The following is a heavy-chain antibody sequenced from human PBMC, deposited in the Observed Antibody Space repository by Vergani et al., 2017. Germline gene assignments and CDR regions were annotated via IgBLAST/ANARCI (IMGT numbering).Heavy chain of an antibody. CDR1: GFTSSYYG. J-gene: IGHJ1*01. CDR3: ATKSCGTPGCQIGYFRE. CDR2: ISYDGTQK. V-gene: IGHV3-30*03. D-gene: IGHD1-1*01. Sequence: QVHLVESGGGVVQPGRSLRLSCVVSGFTSSYYGMHWVRPAPGEGLEWVAVISYDGTQKYYADSVKGRFTISRDNSKSTLYLQMNSLRTEDTAVYYCATKSCGTPGCQIGYFREWGQGTLVTVSS.